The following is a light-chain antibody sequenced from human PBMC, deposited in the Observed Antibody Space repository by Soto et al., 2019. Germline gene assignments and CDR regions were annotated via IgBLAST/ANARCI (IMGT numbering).Light chain of an antibody. Sequence: QSALTQPRSVSGSPGQSVTISCTGTSSDIGGYNYVSWYQQHPGKAPKLMIYDVSKRPSGVPDRFSGSKSGNTASLTISGLHAEEEADYYCCSYAGTYTWVFGGGTKVTVL. CDR3: CSYAGTYTWV. J-gene: IGLJ3*02. CDR2: DVS. CDR1: SSDIGGYNY. V-gene: IGLV2-11*01.